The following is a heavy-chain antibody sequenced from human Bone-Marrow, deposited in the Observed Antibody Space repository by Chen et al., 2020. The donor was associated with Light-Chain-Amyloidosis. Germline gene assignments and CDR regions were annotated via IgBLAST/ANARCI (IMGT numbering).Heavy chain of an antibody. Sequence: QVQLVQSGAEVKKPGASVKVSCKASGYNFTSYDINWVRQDTGQGLEGMGWMNPNSVNTGYAQKFQGRVTMTRNTSISTAYMELSSLRSEDTAVYYCARTLGGLYYYYYYMDVWGKGTTVTVSS. CDR3: ARTLGGLYYYYYYMDV. CDR1: GYNFTSYD. CDR2: MNPNSVNT. V-gene: IGHV1-8*01. J-gene: IGHJ6*03. D-gene: IGHD2-15*01.